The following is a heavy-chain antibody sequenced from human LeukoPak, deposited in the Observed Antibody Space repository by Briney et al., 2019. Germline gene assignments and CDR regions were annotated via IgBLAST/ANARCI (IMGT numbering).Heavy chain of an antibody. CDR2: IVVGSGNT. J-gene: IGHJ4*02. CDR1: GFTFTSSA. Sequence: VASVKVSCKASGFTFTSSAVQWVRQARGQRLEWIGCIVVGSGNTNYAQKFQERVTITRDMSTSTAYMELSSLRSEDTAVYYCAATGIFGVVSEWFYFDYWGQGTLVTVSS. D-gene: IGHD3-3*01. V-gene: IGHV1-58*01. CDR3: AATGIFGVVSEWFYFDY.